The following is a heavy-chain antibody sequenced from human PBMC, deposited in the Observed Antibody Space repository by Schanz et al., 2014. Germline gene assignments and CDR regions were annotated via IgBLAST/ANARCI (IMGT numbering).Heavy chain of an antibody. J-gene: IGHJ4*02. Sequence: QVQMVESGGGVVQPGRSLRLSCAASGFAFSVYGMHWVRQAPGKGLEWVAVIWSDGSGKYYADSVKGRFTISRDSPKNTLYLQMNSLRAEDTAVYYCARGTDWNLHYWGQGALVTVSS. CDR1: GFAFSVYG. V-gene: IGHV3-33*01. D-gene: IGHD1-1*01. CDR2: IWSDGSGK. CDR3: ARGTDWNLHY.